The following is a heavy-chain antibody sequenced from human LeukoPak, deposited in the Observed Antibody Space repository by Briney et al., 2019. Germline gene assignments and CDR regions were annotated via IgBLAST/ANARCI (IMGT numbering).Heavy chain of an antibody. Sequence: SETLSLXCTVSGGSISSGDYYWSWIRQPPGKGLEWIGYIYYSGSTYYNPSLKSRVTISVDTSKNQFSLKLSSVTAADTAVYYCARGIAARHLDYWGQGTLVTVSS. CDR3: ARGIAARHLDY. J-gene: IGHJ4*02. V-gene: IGHV4-30-4*08. CDR1: GGSISSGDYY. CDR2: IYYSGST. D-gene: IGHD6-6*01.